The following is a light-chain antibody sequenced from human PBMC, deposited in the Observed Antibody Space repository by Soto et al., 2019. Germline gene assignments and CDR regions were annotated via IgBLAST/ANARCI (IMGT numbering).Light chain of an antibody. J-gene: IGKJ1*01. V-gene: IGKV3-11*01. CDR2: DAS. CDR3: QQRGNWWT. Sequence: EIVLTQSPATLSLSPGERATLSCRASQSVSSYLAWYQQNPGQAPRLLIYDASNRATGIPARFSGSGSGTDFTLTISSLEPEYFAVYYCQQRGNWWTFGQGTKVEIK. CDR1: QSVSSY.